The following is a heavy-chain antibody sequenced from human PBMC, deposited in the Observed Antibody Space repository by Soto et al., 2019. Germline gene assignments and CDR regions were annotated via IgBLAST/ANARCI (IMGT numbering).Heavy chain of an antibody. CDR3: VGGQYYFDY. CDR2: ISYDGSDK. Sequence: QVQLVESGGGVVQPGRPLRLSCAASGFPFTSYGMHWVREGPDKGLERVAIISYDGSDKYYADSVKGRFTISRDNSKNTLYLQMNSLRPEDTALYYCVGGQYYFDYRGQGTLVIVSS. J-gene: IGHJ4*02. D-gene: IGHD3-10*01. V-gene: IGHV3-30*03. CDR1: GFPFTSYG.